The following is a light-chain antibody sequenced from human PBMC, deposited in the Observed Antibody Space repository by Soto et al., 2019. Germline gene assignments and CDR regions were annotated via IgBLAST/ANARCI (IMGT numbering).Light chain of an antibody. V-gene: IGKV3-11*01. J-gene: IGKJ1*01. CDR1: QSVSSY. CDR2: EAS. Sequence: IVLTKSPATLSLSPGERATLSCRASQSVSSYLAWYQQKPGQAPRLLMYEASNRATGIPARFSGGGSGTDFTLTISSLEPEDFAAYYCQQRSDWPWTFGQGTKVDI. CDR3: QQRSDWPWT.